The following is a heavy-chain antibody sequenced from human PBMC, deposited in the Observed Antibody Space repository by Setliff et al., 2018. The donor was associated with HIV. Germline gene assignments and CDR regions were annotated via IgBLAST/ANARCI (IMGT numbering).Heavy chain of an antibody. J-gene: IGHJ3*02. CDR2: IYPDDSNI. V-gene: IGHV5-51*01. D-gene: IGHD6-13*01. Sequence: LKISCKALDYTFTTYWIGWVRQKPGEGLEWMGIIYPDDSNIRYNPSFQSHVTISADKSIATAYLQVNDLKTSDTATYYCARRDGRSMNAFEIWGPGTMVT. CDR1: DYTFTTYW. CDR3: ARRDGRSMNAFEI.